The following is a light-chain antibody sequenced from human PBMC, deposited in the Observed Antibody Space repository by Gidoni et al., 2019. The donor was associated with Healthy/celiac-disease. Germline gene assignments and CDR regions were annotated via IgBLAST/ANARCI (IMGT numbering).Light chain of an antibody. V-gene: IGLV2-23*02. CDR1: SSGVGSYNL. CDR2: EVS. J-gene: IGLJ3*02. CDR3: CSYAGSSTSWV. Sequence: QSALTQPASVSGSPGPSITISCTGTSSGVGSYNLVSWYQQHPGKAPKLMIYEVSKRPSGVSNRFSGSKSGNTASLTISGLQAEDEADYYCCSYAGSSTSWVFGGGTKLTVL.